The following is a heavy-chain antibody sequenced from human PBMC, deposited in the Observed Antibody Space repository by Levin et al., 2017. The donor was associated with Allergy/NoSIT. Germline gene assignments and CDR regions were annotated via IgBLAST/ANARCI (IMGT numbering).Heavy chain of an antibody. CDR2: ISPDGNNK. J-gene: IGHJ6*02. Sequence: PGGSLRLSCTASGFIFNTYSMHWVRQAPGKGLEWVAVISPDGNNKYYADSVKGRVTISRDDSKSTLFLQMNSLRAEDTAVYYCASHFSIIRGHGNYGLDPWGQGTTVTVSS. CDR3: ASHFSIIRGHGNYGLDP. V-gene: IGHV3-30-3*01. CDR1: GFIFNTYS. D-gene: IGHD3-10*01.